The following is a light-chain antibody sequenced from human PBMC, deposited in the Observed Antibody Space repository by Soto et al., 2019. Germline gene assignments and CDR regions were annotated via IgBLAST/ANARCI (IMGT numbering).Light chain of an antibody. V-gene: IGKV3-20*01. CDR3: QQYGSSPIT. CDR2: GAS. J-gene: IGKJ5*01. Sequence: EIVLTQSPGTLSLSPGERAALSCRASQSVTISYLAWYQQKAGQAPRLLIYGASSRVTGIPDRFSGSGSGTDFTLTISRLEPEDVAVYYCQQYGSSPITFGQGTRLDI. CDR1: QSVTISY.